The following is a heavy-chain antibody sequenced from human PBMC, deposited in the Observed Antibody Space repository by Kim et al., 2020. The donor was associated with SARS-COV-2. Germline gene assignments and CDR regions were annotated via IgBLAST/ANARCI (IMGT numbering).Heavy chain of an antibody. CDR3: ARVSQTRYFRRVGAFDI. CDR1: GGTFSSYA. Sequence: SVKVSCKASGGTFSSYAISWVRQAPGQGLEWMGGIIPIFGTANYAQKFQGRVTITADESTSTAYMELSSLRSEDTAVYYCARVSQTRYFRRVGAFDIWGQGTMVTVSS. CDR2: IIPIFGTA. J-gene: IGHJ3*02. D-gene: IGHD3-9*01. V-gene: IGHV1-69*13.